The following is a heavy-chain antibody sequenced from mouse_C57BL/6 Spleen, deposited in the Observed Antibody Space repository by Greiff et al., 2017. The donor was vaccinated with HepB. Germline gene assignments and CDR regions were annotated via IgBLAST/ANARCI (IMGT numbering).Heavy chain of an antibody. CDR2: IDPEDGET. J-gene: IGHJ2*01. V-gene: IGHV14-2*01. Sequence: VQLQQSGAELVKPGASVKLSCTASGYNIKDYYMHWVKQRTVQGLEWIGRIDPEDGETKYAPKFQGKATITADTSSNTAYLQLSSLTSEDTAVYYCAPGGSYPSYFRCWGHGTTLSVSS. D-gene: IGHD2-12*01. CDR3: APGGSYPSYFRC. CDR1: GYNIKDYY.